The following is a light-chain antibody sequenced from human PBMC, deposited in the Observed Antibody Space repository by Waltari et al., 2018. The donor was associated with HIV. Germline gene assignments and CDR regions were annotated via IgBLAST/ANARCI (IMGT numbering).Light chain of an antibody. Sequence: SSVLTQPPSVSVAPGNTARIPCRGHNIERKSVHLYQQKPGHAPALVIYYDSDRPSGIPERFSGSNSGDTATLTISRVGDGDEADYYCQVWDSSSDHVLFGGGTKLTVL. V-gene: IGLV3-21*04. CDR1: NIERKS. CDR2: YDS. CDR3: QVWDSSSDHVL. J-gene: IGLJ3*02.